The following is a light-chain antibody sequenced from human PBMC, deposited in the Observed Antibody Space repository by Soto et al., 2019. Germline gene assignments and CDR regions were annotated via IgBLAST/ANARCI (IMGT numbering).Light chain of an antibody. CDR2: EIN. Sequence: QSALTQPPSASGSPGQSVTISCTGTSSDVGAYDYVSWYQQHPGKAPKLMIYEINKRPSGVPDRFSGSKSGNTASLTVSGLQAEDEADYYGSSFAGSNNFPYVFGTGTKLTVL. CDR1: SSDVGAYDY. V-gene: IGLV2-8*01. CDR3: SSFAGSNNFPYV. J-gene: IGLJ1*01.